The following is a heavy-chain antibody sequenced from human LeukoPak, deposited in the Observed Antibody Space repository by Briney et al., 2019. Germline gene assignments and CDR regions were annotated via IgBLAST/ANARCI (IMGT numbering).Heavy chain of an antibody. Sequence: SETLSLTCTVSGGSIKSYYWNWIRQPPGKGLELIGYIYYSGSPTYNPSLKSRVTISVDTSKNQFSLKLSSVTAADTAVYYCARTLNPSIAAPPGYWGQGTLVTVSS. J-gene: IGHJ4*02. V-gene: IGHV4-59*12. CDR2: IYYSGSP. CDR3: ARTLNPSIAAPPGY. CDR1: GGSIKSYY. D-gene: IGHD6-13*01.